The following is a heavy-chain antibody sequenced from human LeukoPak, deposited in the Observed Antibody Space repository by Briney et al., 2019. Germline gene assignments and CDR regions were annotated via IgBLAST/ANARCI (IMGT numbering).Heavy chain of an antibody. CDR3: ASGEWPQDY. Sequence: QAGGSLRLSCAASEFTVSGNYMTWVRQAPGRGLEWVSLIYAGGNTYYPASVKGRFTISRDNSKNTLYLQMNSLRAEDTAVYYCASGEWPQDYWGQGTLVTVSS. D-gene: IGHD3-10*01. CDR1: EFTVSGNY. V-gene: IGHV3-53*01. CDR2: IYAGGNT. J-gene: IGHJ4*02.